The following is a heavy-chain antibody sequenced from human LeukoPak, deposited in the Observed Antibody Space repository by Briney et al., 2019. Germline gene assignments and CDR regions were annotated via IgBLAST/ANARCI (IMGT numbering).Heavy chain of an antibody. CDR3: ARSHQDCGGDCYPPQPLDY. D-gene: IGHD2-21*01. Sequence: PSETLSLTSAVYGGSFSGYYWSWIRQPPGKGLEWIGEINHSGSTNYNPSLKSRVTISVDTSKNQFSLKLSSVTAADTAVYYCARSHQDCGGDCYPPQPLDYWGQGTLVTVSS. V-gene: IGHV4-34*01. J-gene: IGHJ4*02. CDR1: GGSFSGYY. CDR2: INHSGST.